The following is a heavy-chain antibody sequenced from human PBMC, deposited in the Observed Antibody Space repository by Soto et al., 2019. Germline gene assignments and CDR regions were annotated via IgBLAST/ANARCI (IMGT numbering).Heavy chain of an antibody. Sequence: GESLKISCKGSGFSFTNYWFGWVRQMPGKGLEWMGIIYPGDSDTRYSPSFQGQVTISADKSISTAYLQWSSLKASDTAMYYCARGPYYYDSGGYSADYWGQGTLVTVSS. CDR2: IYPGDSDT. D-gene: IGHD3-22*01. CDR3: ARGPYYYDSGGYSADY. J-gene: IGHJ4*02. CDR1: GFSFTNYW. V-gene: IGHV5-51*01.